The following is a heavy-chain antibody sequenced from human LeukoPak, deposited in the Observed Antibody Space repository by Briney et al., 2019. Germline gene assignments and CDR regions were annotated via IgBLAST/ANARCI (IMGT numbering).Heavy chain of an antibody. J-gene: IGHJ4*02. CDR1: SGSFSGYY. CDR2: FNHSWGA. D-gene: IGHD6-25*01. V-gene: IGHV4-34*01. CDR3: ARAAISPIDY. Sequence: SETLSLTCAVYSGSFSGYYWTWFRQPPGKGLEWIGEFNHSWGAKYNPSLKSRATISVDTSNNHLSLSLNSVTAADTAVYYCARAAISPIDYWGQGTLVTVSS.